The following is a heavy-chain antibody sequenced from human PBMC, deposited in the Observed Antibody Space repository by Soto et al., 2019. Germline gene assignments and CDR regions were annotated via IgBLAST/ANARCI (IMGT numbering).Heavy chain of an antibody. CDR3: ARDQNGSGNYYTRYFDY. CDR1: GGSINSRYW. CDR2: IYHSGST. Sequence: TLSLTCAVSGGSINSRYWWSWVRQSPGKGLEWIGEIYHSGSTNYNPSLKSRVTISVDKSKNQFSLNLSSVTAADTAVYYCARDQNGSGNYYTRYFDYWGQGTLVTVS. V-gene: IGHV4-4*02. D-gene: IGHD3-10*01. J-gene: IGHJ4*02.